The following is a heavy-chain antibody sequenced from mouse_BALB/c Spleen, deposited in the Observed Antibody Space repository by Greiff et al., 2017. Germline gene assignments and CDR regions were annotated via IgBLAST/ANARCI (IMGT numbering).Heavy chain of an antibody. CDR3: TKEGSDDYDGGYYFDY. J-gene: IGHJ2*01. D-gene: IGHD2-4*01. CDR1: GFTFSSYT. Sequence: EVHLVESGGGLVKPGGSLKLSCAASGFTFSSYTMSWVRQTPEKRLEWVATISSGGSYTYYPDSVKGRFTISRDNAKNTLYLQMSSLKSEDTAMYYCTKEGSDDYDGGYYFDYWGQGTTLTVSA. CDR2: ISSGGSYT. V-gene: IGHV5-6-4*01.